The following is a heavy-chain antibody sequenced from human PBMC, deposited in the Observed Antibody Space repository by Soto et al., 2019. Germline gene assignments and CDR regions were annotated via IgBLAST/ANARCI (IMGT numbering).Heavy chain of an antibody. CDR1: GYTFTSYG. V-gene: IGHV1-18*01. CDR2: ISAYNGNT. J-gene: IGHJ6*02. D-gene: IGHD6-6*01. Sequence: ASVKVSCKASGYTFTSYGISWVRQAPGQGLEWMGWISAYNGNTNYAQKLQGRVTMTTDTSTSTAYMELRSLRSDDTAVYYCARQFAIAARSDYYYYGMDVWGQGTTVTVSS. CDR3: ARQFAIAARSDYYYYGMDV.